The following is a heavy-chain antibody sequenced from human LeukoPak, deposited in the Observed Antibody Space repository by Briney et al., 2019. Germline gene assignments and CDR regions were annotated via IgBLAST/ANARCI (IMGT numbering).Heavy chain of an antibody. CDR1: GGTFSSYA. J-gene: IGHJ5*02. D-gene: IGHD3-22*01. Sequence: VKVSCKASGGTFSSYAISWVRQAPGQGLEWMGGIIPIFGTANYAQKFQGRVTITTDESTSTAYMELSSLRSEDTAVYYCARVVETYYYDSSGYSLDPWGQGTLVTVSS. CDR2: IIPIFGTA. CDR3: ARVVETYYYDSSGYSLDP. V-gene: IGHV1-69*13.